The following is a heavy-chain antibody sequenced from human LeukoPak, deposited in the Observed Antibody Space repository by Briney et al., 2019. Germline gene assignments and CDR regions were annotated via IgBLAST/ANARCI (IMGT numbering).Heavy chain of an antibody. J-gene: IGHJ4*02. V-gene: IGHV3-23*01. CDR2: ISNDGGGT. D-gene: IGHD3-22*01. CDR3: AKGSSGYFFDL. Sequence: GGSLRLSCGPSRFIFYNYGLVWVRQAPGRAVEWGSGISNDGGGTTYADFVKGRFSVSKDNSKNTMFLQMNRLRAEDTALYYCAKGSSGYFFDLWGQGTLVIVSS. CDR1: RFIFYNYG.